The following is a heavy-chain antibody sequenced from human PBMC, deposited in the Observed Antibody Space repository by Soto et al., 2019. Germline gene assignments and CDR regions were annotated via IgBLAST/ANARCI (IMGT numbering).Heavy chain of an antibody. CDR3: ARTYYYDSSGTENWFDP. V-gene: IGHV4-61*01. Sequence: LSLTCTVSGGSVSSGSYYWSWIRQPPGKGLEWIGYIYYSGSTNYNPSLKSRVTISVDTSKNRFSLKLSSVTAADTAVYYRARTYYYDSSGTENWFDPWGQGTLVTVSS. D-gene: IGHD3-22*01. CDR2: IYYSGST. CDR1: GGSVSSGSYY. J-gene: IGHJ5*02.